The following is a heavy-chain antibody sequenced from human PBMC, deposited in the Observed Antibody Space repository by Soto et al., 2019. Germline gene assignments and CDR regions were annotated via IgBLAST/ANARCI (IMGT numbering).Heavy chain of an antibody. V-gene: IGHV4-31*11. CDR3: ARGTYNWFDP. CDR2: IYYSGST. J-gene: IGHJ5*02. Sequence: PSETLSLTCAVSGGSISSGGYYWSWIRQHPGKGLEWIGYIYYSGSTYYNPSLKSRVTISVDTSKNQFSLKLTSVTAADTAVYYCARGTYNWFDPWGQGTLVTVSS. CDR1: GGSISSGGYY.